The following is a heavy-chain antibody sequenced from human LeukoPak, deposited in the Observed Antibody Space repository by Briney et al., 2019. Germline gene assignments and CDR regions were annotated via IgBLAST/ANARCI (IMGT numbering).Heavy chain of an antibody. D-gene: IGHD6-19*01. Sequence: GGSLRLSCAASGFTFSKYWMLWLPQAPGKGLESVSRINTDGTVTTYADPVKGRFTGSRDNADNTMFLQMNSVRDEDTAVYYCATKQWLAPPPDSWGQGTPVTVSS. CDR3: ATKQWLAPPPDS. CDR1: GFTFSKYW. CDR2: INTDGTVT. J-gene: IGHJ4*02. V-gene: IGHV3-74*01.